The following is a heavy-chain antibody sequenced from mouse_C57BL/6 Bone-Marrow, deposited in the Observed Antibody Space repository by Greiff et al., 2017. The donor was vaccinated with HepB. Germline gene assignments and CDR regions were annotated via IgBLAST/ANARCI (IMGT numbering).Heavy chain of an antibody. D-gene: IGHD1-1*01. CDR1: GFSLTSYG. CDR2: IWSGGST. J-gene: IGHJ2*01. Sequence: VQLQESGPGLVQPSQSLSITCTVSGFSLTSYGVHWVRQSPGKGLEWLGVIWSGGSTDYNAAFISRLSISKDNSKSQVFFKMNSLQADDTAIYYCARVIPRSYYFDYWGQGTTLTVSS. V-gene: IGHV2-2*01. CDR3: ARVIPRSYYFDY.